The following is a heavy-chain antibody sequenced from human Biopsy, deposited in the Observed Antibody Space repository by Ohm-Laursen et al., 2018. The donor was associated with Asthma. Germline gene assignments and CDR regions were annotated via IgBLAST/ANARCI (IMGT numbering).Heavy chain of an antibody. CDR1: GGYIDSHEWS. D-gene: IGHD4-17*01. CDR2: AHFSGST. CDR3: ARVRRYGDIFFGMDV. V-gene: IGHV4-30-4*01. Sequence: PSETLSLTCTVSGGYIDSHEWSWCWIRQSPGKGLQWLGYAHFSGSTHYNPSLDRRIRMSVDTSKSQVSLSLTSVSAADTAVYFCARVRRYGDIFFGMDVWGQGTTVTVSS. J-gene: IGHJ6*01.